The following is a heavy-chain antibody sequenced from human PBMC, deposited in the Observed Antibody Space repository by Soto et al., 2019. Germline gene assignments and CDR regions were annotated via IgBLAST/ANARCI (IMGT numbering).Heavy chain of an antibody. CDR2: ISWNSGSI. V-gene: IGHV3-9*01. D-gene: IGHD1-26*01. Sequence: EVQLVESGGGLVQPGRSLRLSCAASGFTFDDYAMHWVRQAPGKGLEWVSGISWNSGSIGYADSVKGRFTISRDNAKNSLYLQMSSLRAEDTALYYCAKGRGAGGSYRGGADYWGQGTLVTVSS. J-gene: IGHJ4*02. CDR1: GFTFDDYA. CDR3: AKGRGAGGSYRGGADY.